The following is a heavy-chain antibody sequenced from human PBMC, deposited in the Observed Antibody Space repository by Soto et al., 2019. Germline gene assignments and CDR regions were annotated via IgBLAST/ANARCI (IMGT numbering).Heavy chain of an antibody. V-gene: IGHV3-48*03. Sequence: GGSLRLSCAASGFTFSSYEMNWVRQAPGKGLEWVSYISSSGSTIYYADSVKGRFTISRDNAKNSLYLQMNSLRAEDTAVYYCAGDHKGGYYYYGMDVWGQGTMVTVSS. CDR3: AGDHKGGYYYYGMDV. CDR2: ISSSGSTI. J-gene: IGHJ6*02. CDR1: GFTFSSYE.